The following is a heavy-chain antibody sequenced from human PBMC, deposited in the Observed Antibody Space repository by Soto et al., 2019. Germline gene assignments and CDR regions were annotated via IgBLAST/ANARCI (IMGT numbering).Heavy chain of an antibody. CDR2: IFHSGST. CDR3: ARMYYDILTGYYGNYGMDV. V-gene: IGHV4-59*01. D-gene: IGHD3-9*01. J-gene: IGHJ6*02. CDR1: AGSISSYY. Sequence: KASETLSLTCTVSAGSISSYYWSWIRQPPGKGLEFIGYIFHSGSTNYNPSLKSRVTISVDTSKNQLSLKLSSVTAADTAVYYCARMYYDILTGYYGNYGMDVWGQGTTVTVTS.